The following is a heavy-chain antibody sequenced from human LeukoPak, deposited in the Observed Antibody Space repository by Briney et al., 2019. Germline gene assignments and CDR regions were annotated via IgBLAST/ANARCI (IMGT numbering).Heavy chain of an antibody. CDR3: ARIITIFGVVAPDAFDI. D-gene: IGHD3-3*01. CDR2: IYHSGST. V-gene: IGHV4-30-2*01. CDR1: GGSISSGGYS. J-gene: IGHJ3*02. Sequence: SETLSLTCAVSGGSISSGGYSWRWIRQPPGTGLEWIGYIYHSGSTYYNPSLKSRVTISVDRSKNQFSLKLSSVTAADTAVYYCARIITIFGVVAPDAFDIWGQGTMVTVSS.